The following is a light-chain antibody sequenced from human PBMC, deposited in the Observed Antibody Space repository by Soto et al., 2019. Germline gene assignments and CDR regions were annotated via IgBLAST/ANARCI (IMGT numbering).Light chain of an antibody. J-gene: IGKJ1*01. V-gene: IGKV1-5*03. CDR3: QQYKSYSSWT. CDR2: KAS. CDR1: QTINSW. Sequence: IQMAQSPSTLSASVGDRVTITCRASQTINSWLAWYQQKPGKAPKLLIYKASYLQSWVPSTFSGSGSGTEFTLTISSLQPDDFATYYCQQYKSYSSWTFGQGTKVDNK.